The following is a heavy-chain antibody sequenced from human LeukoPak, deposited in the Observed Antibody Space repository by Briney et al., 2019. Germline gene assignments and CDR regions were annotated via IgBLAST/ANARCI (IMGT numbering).Heavy chain of an antibody. CDR2: IIYSGGAT. CDR1: GFTFSMSA. CDR3: AKDGLYYDGSEHVYYFDS. V-gene: IGHV3-23*01. D-gene: IGHD3-22*01. J-gene: IGHJ4*02. Sequence: GGSLSLSCAASGFTFSMSAMTWVRQGPGGGLEFVASIIYSGGATNYADSVKGRLTIYRENSKNTLKLQMNSQRAEDTAFYYCAKDGLYYDGSEHVYYFDSWGQGTLVTVSS.